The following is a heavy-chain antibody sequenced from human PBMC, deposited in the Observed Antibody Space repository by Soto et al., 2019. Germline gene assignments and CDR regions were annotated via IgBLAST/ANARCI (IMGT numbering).Heavy chain of an antibody. Sequence: QVQLVQSGAEVEKPGSSVKVSCKASGGTFCSYAIRWVRQAPGQGLEWMGGIIPIFGTANYAEKFQGRVTITADEPTSTAYMELSSLRSEDTAVYYCARAAAAAGRSRTFDYWGQGTLVTVSS. CDR1: GGTFCSYA. CDR3: ARAAAAAGRSRTFDY. V-gene: IGHV1-69*01. D-gene: IGHD6-13*01. CDR2: IIPIFGTA. J-gene: IGHJ4*02.